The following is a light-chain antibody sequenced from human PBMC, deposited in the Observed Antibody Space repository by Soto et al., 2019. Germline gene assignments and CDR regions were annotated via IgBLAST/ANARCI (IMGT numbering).Light chain of an antibody. V-gene: IGKV3-20*01. CDR1: QRVSSSY. J-gene: IGKJ3*01. CDR2: GAS. CDR3: QHYGGSPSFT. Sequence: EIVLTQSPGTLSLSPGERATLSCRPSQRVSSSYLGWYQQKPGQAPRLLIYGASGRATGIPDRFSGSGSGTDFTLTISRLEPEDFAVYYCQHYGGSPSFTFGPGTKVDIK.